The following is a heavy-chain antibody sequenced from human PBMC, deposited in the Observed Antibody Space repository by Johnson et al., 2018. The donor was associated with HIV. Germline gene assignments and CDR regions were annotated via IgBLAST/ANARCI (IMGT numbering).Heavy chain of an antibody. CDR3: AKDLGDAVGTTHDAFDI. D-gene: IGHD1-26*01. Sequence: QMLLVESGGGLVKPGGSLRLSCAASGYTFSSYAMHWVRQAPGKGLEWVAVISYDANNKYYADSVKGRFTISRDNSKNTLYLQMHSLRAEDTAVYYCAKDLGDAVGTTHDAFDIWGQGTTVTVSS. CDR2: ISYDANNK. J-gene: IGHJ3*02. CDR1: GYTFSSYA. V-gene: IGHV3-30-3*01.